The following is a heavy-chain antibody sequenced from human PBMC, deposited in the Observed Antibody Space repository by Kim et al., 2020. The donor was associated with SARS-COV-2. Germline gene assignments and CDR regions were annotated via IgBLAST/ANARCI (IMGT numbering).Heavy chain of an antibody. Sequence: GGSLRLSCAASGFTFSSYAMHWVRQAPGKGLEWVAVIWYDGSNKYYADSVKGRFTISRDNSKNTLYLQMNSLRAEDTAVYYCAKITAAAVDYWGQGTLVTVSS. D-gene: IGHD6-13*01. CDR2: IWYDGSNK. CDR1: GFTFSSYA. V-gene: IGHV3-33*06. J-gene: IGHJ4*02. CDR3: AKITAAAVDY.